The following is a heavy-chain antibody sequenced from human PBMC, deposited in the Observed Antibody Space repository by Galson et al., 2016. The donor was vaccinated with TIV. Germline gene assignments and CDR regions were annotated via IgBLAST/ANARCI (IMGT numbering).Heavy chain of an antibody. J-gene: IGHJ4*02. V-gene: IGHV3-48*03. CDR1: GFTFSSSK. Sequence: SLRLSCAASGFTFSSSKMNWVRQAPGKGLEWVSYISSSGSPIYYTDSVKGRFTISRDNAKNLLYLQMNSLRAEDTAVYYCSSSSEDYWGQGTLVTVSS. D-gene: IGHD6-6*01. CDR3: SSSSEDY. CDR2: ISSSGSPI.